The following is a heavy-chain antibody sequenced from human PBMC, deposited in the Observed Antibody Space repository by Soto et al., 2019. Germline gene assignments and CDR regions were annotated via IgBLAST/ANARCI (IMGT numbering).Heavy chain of an antibody. V-gene: IGHV5-51*01. J-gene: IGHJ5*02. CDR1: GYSFSIFW. CDR2: IYPADSDT. CDR3: ARGRVRIAARPENWFDP. D-gene: IGHD6-6*01. Sequence: GESLKISCKGSGYSFSIFWIGWVRQMPGKGLEWMGVIYPADSDTRYSPSFEGQVTISADKSFSTVYLQWSSLKASDTAMYYCARGRVRIAARPENWFDPWGQGTLVTVSS.